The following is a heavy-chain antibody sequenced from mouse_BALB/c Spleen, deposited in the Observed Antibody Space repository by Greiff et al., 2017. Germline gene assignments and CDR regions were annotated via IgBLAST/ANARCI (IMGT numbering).Heavy chain of an antibody. Sequence: VQLQQSGPGLVKPSQSLSLTCSVTGYSITSGYYWNWIRQFPGNKLEWMGYISYDGSNNYNPSLKNRISITRDTSKNQFFLKLNTVTTEDTATYYCARVGYYVDYFDYWGQGTTLTVSS. CDR1: GYSITSGYY. V-gene: IGHV3-6*02. J-gene: IGHJ2*01. CDR2: ISYDGSN. D-gene: IGHD2-3*01. CDR3: ARVGYYVDYFDY.